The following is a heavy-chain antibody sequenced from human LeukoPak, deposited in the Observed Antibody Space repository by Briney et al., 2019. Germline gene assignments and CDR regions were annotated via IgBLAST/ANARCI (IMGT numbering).Heavy chain of an antibody. J-gene: IGHJ6*02. V-gene: IGHV4-59*12. CDR1: GGSISSYY. Sequence: SETLSLTCTVSGGSISSYYWSWIRQPPGKGLEWIGYIYYSGSTNYNPPLTSRVTISVDTSKNQFSLKLSSVTAADTAVYYCARDRVALMTTVTPSGMDVWGQGTTVTVSS. D-gene: IGHD4-17*01. CDR2: IYYSGST. CDR3: ARDRVALMTTVTPSGMDV.